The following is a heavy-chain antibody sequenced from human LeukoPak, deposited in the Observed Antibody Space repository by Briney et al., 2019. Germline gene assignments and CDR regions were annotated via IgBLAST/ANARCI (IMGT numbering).Heavy chain of an antibody. CDR1: GYTFTGYY. CDR2: ISAYNGNT. Sequence: ASVKVSCKASGYTFTGYYMHWVRQAPGQGLEWMGWISAYNGNTNYAQNLQGRVTITTDTSTSTAYMELRSLRSDATAVYYCARSVVPAAIIFSPPITYCYYMDVWGKGTTVTVSS. V-gene: IGHV1-18*04. D-gene: IGHD2-2*01. CDR3: ARSVVPAAIIFSPPITYCYYMDV. J-gene: IGHJ6*03.